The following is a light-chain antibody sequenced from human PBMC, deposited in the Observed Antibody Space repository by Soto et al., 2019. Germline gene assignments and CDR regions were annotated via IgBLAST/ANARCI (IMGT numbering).Light chain of an antibody. CDR3: QQFNSYPLT. J-gene: IGKJ4*01. V-gene: IGKV1-13*02. CDR2: YAS. CDR1: QGIGST. Sequence: AIQLTQSPSSLSASVGDRVTITCRASQGIGSTLAWYQQKPGKPPKLLIYYASSLPSGVPSRFSGSGSGTDITLTISSLQPEDFATYYCQQFNSYPLTFGGGTKVEI.